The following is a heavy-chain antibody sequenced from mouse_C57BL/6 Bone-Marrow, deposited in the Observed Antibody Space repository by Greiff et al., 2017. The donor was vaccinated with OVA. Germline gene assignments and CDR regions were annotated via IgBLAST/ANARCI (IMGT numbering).Heavy chain of an antibody. CDR1: GYTFTSYW. CDR2: INPSNGGT. Sequence: QVQLQQPGTELVKPGASVKLSCKASGYTFTSYWMHWVKQRPGQGLEWIGNINPSNGGTNYNEKFKSKATLPVDKSSSTAYMQLSSLTSEDSAVYYCARSEGNYPYAMDYWGQGTSVTVSS. CDR3: ARSEGNYPYAMDY. J-gene: IGHJ4*01. V-gene: IGHV1-53*01. D-gene: IGHD2-1*01.